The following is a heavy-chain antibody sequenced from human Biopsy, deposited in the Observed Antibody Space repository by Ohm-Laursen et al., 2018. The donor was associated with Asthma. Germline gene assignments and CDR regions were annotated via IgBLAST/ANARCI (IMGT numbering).Heavy chain of an antibody. CDR3: ASGGIAVAGPSHYYYYYGMDV. CDR1: GGSISSGGYY. D-gene: IGHD6-19*01. V-gene: IGHV4-61*08. Sequence: GTLSLTCTVSGGSISSGGYYWRWIRQHPGKGLECIGNIYYSWSTNYNPSLKSRVTISVDTSKNQFSLKLSSVTAADTAVYYCASGGIAVAGPSHYYYYYGMDVWGQGTTVTVSS. CDR2: IYYSWST. J-gene: IGHJ6*02.